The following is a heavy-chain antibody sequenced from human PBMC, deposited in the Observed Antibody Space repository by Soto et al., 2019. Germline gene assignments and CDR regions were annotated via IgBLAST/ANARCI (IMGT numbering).Heavy chain of an antibody. V-gene: IGHV3-7*01. D-gene: IGHD2-15*01. Sequence: EVQLVESGGGLVQPGGSLRLSCAASGFTFNIYWMSWVRQAPGKGLEWVANINQDGSEKYYVDSVKGRFTISRDNAKNSLFLQMNSLRAEDTSVYYCARGRCSGSSCHYYCDSWGQGTLVTVSS. J-gene: IGHJ4*02. CDR1: GFTFNIYW. CDR3: ARGRCSGSSCHYYCDS. CDR2: INQDGSEK.